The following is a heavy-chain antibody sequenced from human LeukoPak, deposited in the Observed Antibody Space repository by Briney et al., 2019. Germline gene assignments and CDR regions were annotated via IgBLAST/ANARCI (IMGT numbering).Heavy chain of an antibody. Sequence: GGSLRLSCAASGFTFSSYEMNWVRQAPGKGLEWVSYISSSGSTIYYADSVKGRFTISRDNAKNSLYLQMNSLRAEDTAVYYCARWGWGSTATKDAFDISGQGTMVTVSS. CDR3: ARWGWGSTATKDAFDI. D-gene: IGHD2-2*01. CDR1: GFTFSSYE. CDR2: ISSSGSTI. V-gene: IGHV3-48*03. J-gene: IGHJ3*02.